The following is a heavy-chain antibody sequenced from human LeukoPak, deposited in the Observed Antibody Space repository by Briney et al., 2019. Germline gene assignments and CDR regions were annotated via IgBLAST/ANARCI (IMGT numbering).Heavy chain of an antibody. D-gene: IGHD3-9*01. CDR1: GFTFRDYY. CDR2: ISRSGNTL. CDR3: AREVVIFPDYYYYGMDV. Sequence: PGGSLRLSCAASGFTFRDYYMTWIRQAPGKGLEGISYISRSGNTLYYADSVEGRFTISRDNAKTSLYLQMNSLRAEDTAVYYCAREVVIFPDYYYYGMDVWGQGTTVTVSS. V-gene: IGHV3-11*01. J-gene: IGHJ6*02.